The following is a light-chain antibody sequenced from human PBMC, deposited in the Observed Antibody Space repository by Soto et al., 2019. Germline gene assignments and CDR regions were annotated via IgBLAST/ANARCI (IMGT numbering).Light chain of an antibody. V-gene: IGLV2-14*01. CDR2: DVS. CDR3: RSYTGSGTRV. Sequence: QSALTQPASVSGSPGQSIIISCTGTSSDVGRYNYVSWYQQHPGKAPKLMIHDVSNRTSGVSNGFSGSKSGNTASLTSSGLNSEDEAAYYSRSYTGSGTRVFGNGTKLTVL. CDR1: SSDVGRYNY. J-gene: IGLJ1*01.